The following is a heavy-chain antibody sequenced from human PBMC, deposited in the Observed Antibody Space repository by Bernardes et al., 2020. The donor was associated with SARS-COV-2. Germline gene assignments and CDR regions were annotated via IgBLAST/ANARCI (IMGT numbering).Heavy chain of an antibody. Sequence: GGSLRLSCAASGFTFRSSGMHWVRQAPGPGLAWVAVISYDGRNQYYADSVKGRFTISRDNSKNTLYLQMNSLRAEDTAVYYCAKDNGGDYDSSGYVGDWYFDLWGRGTLVTVSS. CDR1: GFTFRSSG. CDR3: AKDNGGDYDSSGYVGDWYFDL. D-gene: IGHD3-22*01. V-gene: IGHV3-30*18. J-gene: IGHJ2*01. CDR2: ISYDGRNQ.